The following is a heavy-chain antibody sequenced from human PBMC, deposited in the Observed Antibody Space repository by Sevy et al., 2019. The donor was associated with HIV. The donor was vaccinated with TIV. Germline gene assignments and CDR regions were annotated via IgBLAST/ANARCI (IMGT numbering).Heavy chain of an antibody. J-gene: IGHJ3*02. CDR2: ISYDGSNK. CDR1: GFTFSSYA. D-gene: IGHD3-16*02. V-gene: IGHV3-30-3*01. Sequence: GGSLRLSCAASGFTFSSYAMHWVRQAPGKGLEWVAVISYDGSNKYYADSVKGRFTISRDNSKKTLYLQMNSLIAEDTAVYYCASLLSAFDIWGQGTMVTVSS. CDR3: ASLLSAFDI.